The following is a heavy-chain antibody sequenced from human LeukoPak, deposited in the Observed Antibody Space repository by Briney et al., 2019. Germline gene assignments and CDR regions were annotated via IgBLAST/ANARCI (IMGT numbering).Heavy chain of an antibody. J-gene: IGHJ6*02. D-gene: IGHD3-22*01. V-gene: IGHV3-48*02. Sequence: PGGSLRLSCAASGFTFSSYSMNWVRQAPGKGLEWVSYISSSSSTIYYADSVKGRFTISRDNAKNSQYLQMNSLRDEDTAVYYCASPYDSSGPYYYYGMDVWGQGTTVTVSS. CDR3: ASPYDSSGPYYYYGMDV. CDR2: ISSSSSTI. CDR1: GFTFSSYS.